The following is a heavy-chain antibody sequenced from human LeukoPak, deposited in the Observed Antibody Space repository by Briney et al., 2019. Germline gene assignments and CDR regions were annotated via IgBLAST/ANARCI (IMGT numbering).Heavy chain of an antibody. V-gene: IGHV4-59*11. CDR2: IYYSGDT. CDR3: AREGKNIAAPTT. J-gene: IGHJ5*02. D-gene: IGHD6-13*01. Sequence: KPSETLSLTCTVSGDSISSHYWTWIRQPPGKGLEWIGYIYYSGDTNYNPSLKSRVTISIDTSKNQFSLKLSSVTAADTAMYYCAREGKNIAAPTTWGQGTLVTVSS. CDR1: GDSISSHY.